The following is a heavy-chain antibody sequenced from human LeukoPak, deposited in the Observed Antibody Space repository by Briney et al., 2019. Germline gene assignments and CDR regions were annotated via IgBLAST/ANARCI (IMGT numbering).Heavy chain of an antibody. D-gene: IGHD6-13*01. Sequence: SETLSLTCAVYGGSFSGYYWSWIRQPAGKGLEWIGRIYTSGSTNYNPSLKSRVTMSVDTSKNQFSLKLSSVTAADTAVYYCARAGPTRGYSKHNWFDPWGQGTLVTVSS. J-gene: IGHJ5*02. V-gene: IGHV4-59*10. CDR1: GGSFSGYY. CDR3: ARAGPTRGYSKHNWFDP. CDR2: IYTSGST.